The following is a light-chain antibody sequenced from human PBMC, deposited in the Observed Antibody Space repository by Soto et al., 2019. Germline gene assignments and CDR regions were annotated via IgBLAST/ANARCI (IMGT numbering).Light chain of an antibody. V-gene: IGLV2-14*01. J-gene: IGLJ1*01. CDR3: CSYTSTSARV. CDR2: DVY. Sequence: QSALTQPASVSGSPGQSVTISCTGTSSDVGGYDYVSWYQQHPGKAPQLMIYDVYNRPSGVSDRFSGSKSGNTASLTISGLEAEDEADYYCCSYTSTSARVFGTGTKLTVL. CDR1: SSDVGGYDY.